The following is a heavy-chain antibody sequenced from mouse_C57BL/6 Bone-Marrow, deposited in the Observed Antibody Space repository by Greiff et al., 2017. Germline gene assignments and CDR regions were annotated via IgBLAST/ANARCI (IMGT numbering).Heavy chain of an antibody. CDR2: IHPNSGST. D-gene: IGHD1-1*01. V-gene: IGHV1-64*01. CDR3: ASGGYYYGSSWFAY. J-gene: IGHJ3*01. CDR1: GYTFTSYW. Sequence: VQLQQPGAELVKPGASVKLSCKASGYTFTSYWMHWVKQRPGQGLEWIGRIHPNSGSTNYNEKFKSKATLTVDKSSSTAYMQLSSLTSEDSAVFYCASGGYYYGSSWFAYWGQGTLVTVSA.